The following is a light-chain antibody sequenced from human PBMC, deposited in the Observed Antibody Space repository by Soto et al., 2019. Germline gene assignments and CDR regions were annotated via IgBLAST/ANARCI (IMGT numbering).Light chain of an antibody. Sequence: QPVLTQSPSASASLGASVKLTCTLSSGLSNYAVAWHQQHPEKGPRFLLKINSDGSHTKGDGIPDRFSGSASGAARYLTISSLQSEDEADYYCQTWVTGTHAVFGGGTQLTVL. CDR3: QTWVTGTHAV. CDR1: SGLSNYA. J-gene: IGLJ7*01. V-gene: IGLV4-69*01. CDR2: INSDGSH.